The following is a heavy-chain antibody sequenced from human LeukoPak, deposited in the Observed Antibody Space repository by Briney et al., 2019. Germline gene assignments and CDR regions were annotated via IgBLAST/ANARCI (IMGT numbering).Heavy chain of an antibody. CDR3: ARGRGSYYDILTGYFDY. CDR1: GGTFSSYA. J-gene: IGHJ4*02. D-gene: IGHD3-9*01. CDR2: IIPIFGTA. Sequence: SVKVSCKASGGTFSSYAISWVRQAPGQGLEWMGGIIPIFGTANYAQKFQGRVTITADESTRTAYMELSRLRSEDKAVYYCARGRGSYYDILTGYFDYWGQGTLVTVSS. V-gene: IGHV1-69*13.